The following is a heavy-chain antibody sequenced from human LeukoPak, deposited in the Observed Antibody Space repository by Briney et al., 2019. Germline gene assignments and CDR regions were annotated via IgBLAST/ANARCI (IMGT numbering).Heavy chain of an antibody. CDR3: ARGGLGSGWYNY. V-gene: IGHV4-59*01. J-gene: IGHJ4*02. D-gene: IGHD6-19*01. Sequence: SETLSLTCTVSGGSISSYYWSWIRQPPGKGLEWIGYIYYSGSTNYNPSLKSRVTISVDTSKNQFSLKLSSVTAADTAVYYCARGGLGSGWYNYWGQGTLVTVSS. CDR2: IYYSGST. CDR1: GGSISSYY.